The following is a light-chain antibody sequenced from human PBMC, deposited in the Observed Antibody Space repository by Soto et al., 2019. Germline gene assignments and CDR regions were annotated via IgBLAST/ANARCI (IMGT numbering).Light chain of an antibody. CDR3: AAWDDSLTGDGSLTCCV. J-gene: IGLJ1*01. CDR1: TSNIGSKT. V-gene: IGLV1-44*01. CDR2: SDD. Sequence: QSVLTQAPSVSGTAGQRVTISCNGNTSNIGSKTVNWYQQLTGTAPRLLIYSDDQRPSGVPDRFSGSKSGTSASLAISGLQSEDEADYYCAAWDDSLTGDGSLTCCVFVSGTKVTVL.